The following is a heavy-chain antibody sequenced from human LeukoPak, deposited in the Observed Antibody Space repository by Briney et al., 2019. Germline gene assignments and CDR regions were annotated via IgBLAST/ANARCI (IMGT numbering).Heavy chain of an antibody. CDR3: AKNYYYDSSGYYKRSPGAFDI. J-gene: IGHJ3*02. CDR2: IWYDGSNK. Sequence: GGSLRLSCAASGFTFSRYGMHWVRQAPGKGLEWVAVIWYDGSNKYYADSVKGRSTISRDNSKNTLYLQMNSLRAEDTAVYYCAKNYYYDSSGYYKRSPGAFDIWGQGTMVTVSS. CDR1: GFTFSRYG. V-gene: IGHV3-33*06. D-gene: IGHD3-22*01.